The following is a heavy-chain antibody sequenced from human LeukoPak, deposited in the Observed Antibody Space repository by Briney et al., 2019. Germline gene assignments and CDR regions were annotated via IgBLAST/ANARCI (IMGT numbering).Heavy chain of an antibody. Sequence: ASVKVSCKASGYTFTSYDINWVRQAPGQRLEWMGWINAGNGNTKYSQKFQGRVTITRDTSASTAYMELSSLRSEDTAVYYCARDLQWLGYYYYYGMDVWGQGTTVTVSS. CDR3: ARDLQWLGYYYYYGMDV. CDR1: GYTFTSYD. V-gene: IGHV1-3*01. CDR2: INAGNGNT. D-gene: IGHD6-19*01. J-gene: IGHJ6*02.